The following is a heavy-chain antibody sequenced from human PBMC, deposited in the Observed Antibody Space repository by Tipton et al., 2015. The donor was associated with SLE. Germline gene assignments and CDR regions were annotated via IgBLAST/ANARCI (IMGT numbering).Heavy chain of an antibody. D-gene: IGHD5-12*01. CDR3: ARDNRNGGYDRCWYFDL. Sequence: TLSLTCAVYGGSFSGYYWSWIRQPPGKGLEWIGEINYSGSTNYNPSLKNRVTISVDTSKNQFSLKLSSVTAADMAMYYCARDNRNGGYDRCWYFDLWGRGTLVTVSS. CDR2: INYSGST. J-gene: IGHJ2*01. V-gene: IGHV4-34*01. CDR1: GGSFSGYY.